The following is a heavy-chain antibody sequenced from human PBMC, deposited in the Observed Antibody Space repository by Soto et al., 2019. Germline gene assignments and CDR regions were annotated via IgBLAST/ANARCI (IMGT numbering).Heavy chain of an antibody. CDR2: ISAYNGNT. V-gene: IGHV1-18*01. CDR1: CYTFTSYG. CDR3: ARVTHYYDSSGYLY. D-gene: IGHD3-22*01. Sequence: GASVKVSCKASCYTFTSYGISWVRQAPGQGLEWMGWISAYNGNTNYAQKLQGRVTMTTDTSTSTAYMELRSLRSDDTAVYYCARVTHYYDSSGYLYWGQGTLVTVSS. J-gene: IGHJ4*02.